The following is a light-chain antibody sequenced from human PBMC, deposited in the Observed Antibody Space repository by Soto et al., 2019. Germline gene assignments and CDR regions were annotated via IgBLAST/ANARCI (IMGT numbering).Light chain of an antibody. Sequence: DIQMTQSPSSLSASVGDRVTITCRASQDISVYLACYQQKPGKVPKLLIYSASTFQSGVPSRFSGSGSGTDFTLTISSLQPEDVATYYGQKFNTAPLTCGQGTRLEIK. CDR2: SAS. CDR3: QKFNTAPLT. CDR1: QDISVY. V-gene: IGKV1-27*01. J-gene: IGKJ5*01.